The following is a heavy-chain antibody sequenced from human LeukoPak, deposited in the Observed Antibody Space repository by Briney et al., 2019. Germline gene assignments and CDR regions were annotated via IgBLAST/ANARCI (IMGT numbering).Heavy chain of an antibody. CDR3: ARSDSGSYYDTLMDY. J-gene: IGHJ4*02. Sequence: GGSLRLSCAASGFTFSSYGMHWVRQAPGKGLEWVAVISYDGSNKYYADSVKGRFTISRDNSKNTLYLQMNSLRAEDTAVYYYARSDSGSYYDTLMDYWGQGTLVTVSS. D-gene: IGHD1-26*01. V-gene: IGHV3-30*03. CDR1: GFTFSSYG. CDR2: ISYDGSNK.